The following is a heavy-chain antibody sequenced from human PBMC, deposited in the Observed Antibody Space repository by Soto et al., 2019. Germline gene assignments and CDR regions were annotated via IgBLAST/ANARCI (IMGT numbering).Heavy chain of an antibody. D-gene: IGHD5-12*01. CDR1: GYSISSGYY. CDR3: ARDHLHSGYDIGPFDY. V-gene: IGHV4-38-2*02. Sequence: PSETLSLTCAFSGYSISSGYYWGWIRQPPGKGLEWIGSIYHSGSTYYNPSLKSRVTISVDTSKNQFSLKLSSVTAADTAVYYCARDHLHSGYDIGPFDYWGQGTLVSVS. CDR2: IYHSGST. J-gene: IGHJ4*02.